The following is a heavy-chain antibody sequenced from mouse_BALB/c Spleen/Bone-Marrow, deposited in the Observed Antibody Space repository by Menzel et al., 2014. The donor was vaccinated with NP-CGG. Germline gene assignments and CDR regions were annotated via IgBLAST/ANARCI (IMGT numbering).Heavy chain of an antibody. CDR1: GFAFSSYD. D-gene: IGHD2-3*01. V-gene: IGHV5-12-1*01. J-gene: IGHJ4*01. Sequence: EVKLQESGGGLVKPGGSLKLSCAASGFAFSSYDMSWVRQTPEKRLEWVAYISSGGGSTYYPDTVKGRFTISRDNAKNTLYLQMSSLKSEDTAMYYCARHEDGYYDAMDYWGQGTPVTVSS. CDR2: ISSGGGST. CDR3: ARHEDGYYDAMDY.